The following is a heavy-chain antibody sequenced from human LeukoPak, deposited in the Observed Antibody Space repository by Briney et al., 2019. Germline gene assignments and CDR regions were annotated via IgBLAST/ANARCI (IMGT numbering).Heavy chain of an antibody. D-gene: IGHD1-1*01. J-gene: IGHJ6*03. CDR1: GYSFTSYW. CDR3: ARRSTTRYYYYYMDV. Sequence: GESLQISCKGSGYSFTSYWIGWLRQMPPKDLEWMGFIYPGDSDTRYSPSSQDQVTISSDKSLSTAYLQWSSLKAPDTAMYNCARRSTTRYYYYYMDVWGKGTTVTVSS. V-gene: IGHV5-51*01. CDR2: IYPGDSDT.